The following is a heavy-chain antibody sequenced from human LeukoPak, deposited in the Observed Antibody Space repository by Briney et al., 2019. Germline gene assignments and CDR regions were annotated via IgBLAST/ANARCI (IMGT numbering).Heavy chain of an antibody. J-gene: IGHJ4*02. CDR2: IYYSGST. CDR1: GGSISSYY. Sequence: SETPSLTCTVSGGSISSYYWTWIRQPPGKGLEWIGYIYYSGSTNYNPSLKSRVTISVDTSENQFSLKLSSVTAADTAVYYCARGKVRGVRFDYWGQGTLVTVSS. D-gene: IGHD3-10*01. CDR3: ARGKVRGVRFDY. V-gene: IGHV4-59*01.